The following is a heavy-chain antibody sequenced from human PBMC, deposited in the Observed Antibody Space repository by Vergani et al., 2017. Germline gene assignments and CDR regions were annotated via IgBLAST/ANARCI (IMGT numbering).Heavy chain of an antibody. J-gene: IGHJ4*02. CDR3: GRGSDNYN. V-gene: IGHV3-23*01. D-gene: IGHD5-24*01. CDR1: GFTFSSHA. Sequence: EVQLLQSEGAVVQPGGSLRLSCVASGFTFSSHAMRWVRQGHGQGLEWVSSIKNTGDSTHYADSVKGRFTISRDNSKNTLYLQMNSLRDEDTAVYYCGRGSDNYNWCQGTLVIVSS. CDR2: IKNTGDST.